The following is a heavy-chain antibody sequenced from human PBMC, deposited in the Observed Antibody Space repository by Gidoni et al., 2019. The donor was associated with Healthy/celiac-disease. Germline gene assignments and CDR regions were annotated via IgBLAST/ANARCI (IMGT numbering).Heavy chain of an antibody. J-gene: IGHJ5*02. D-gene: IGHD2-2*02. Sequence: QVQLVQSGAEVKKPGSSVKVSCKASGGTFSSYATSWVRLAPGQGLEWLGGIIPIFGTANYAQKVQGGVTITADESTSTACMELSSLRSEDTAVYYCARDPISRYCSSTSCYREGWFDPWGQGTLVTVSS. CDR3: ARDPISRYCSSTSCYREGWFDP. V-gene: IGHV1-69*01. CDR2: IIPIFGTA. CDR1: GGTFSSYA.